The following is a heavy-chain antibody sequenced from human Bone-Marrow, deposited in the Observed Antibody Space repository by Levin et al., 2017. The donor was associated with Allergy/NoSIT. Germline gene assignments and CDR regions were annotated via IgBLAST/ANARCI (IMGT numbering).Heavy chain of an antibody. V-gene: IGHV4-38-2*02. CDR1: GYAITSGYY. CDR3: AREYCSGGSCYEVS. J-gene: IGHJ5*02. CDR2: FYHSGST. Sequence: KPSETLSLTCSVSGYAITSGYYWGWIRQPPGKGLQWIGSFYHSGSTYYNPTLNSRVTISLDKFRNQFSLEVTSVTASDTAVYYCAREYCSGGSCYEVSWGRGTLVTVSS. D-gene: IGHD2-15*01.